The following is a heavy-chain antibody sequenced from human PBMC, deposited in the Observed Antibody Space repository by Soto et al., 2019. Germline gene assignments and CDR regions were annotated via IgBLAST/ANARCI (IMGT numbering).Heavy chain of an antibody. J-gene: IGHJ4*02. Sequence: EVQLLESGGGLFSRGGPRKPSVAAFDLPFVAYGWSWFRQAPGRGPEWVSGISGSAYESRYADSVKGRFTVSRDNSRNTLYLQMHSLRAEDTGVYYCAKDRTATFQYYFDYWGQGALITVSS. CDR3: AKDRTATFQYYFDY. D-gene: IGHD5-18*01. V-gene: IGHV3-23*01. CDR2: ISGSAYES. CDR1: DLPFVAYG.